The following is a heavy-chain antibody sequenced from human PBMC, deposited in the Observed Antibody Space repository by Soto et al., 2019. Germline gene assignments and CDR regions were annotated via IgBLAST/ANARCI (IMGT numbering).Heavy chain of an antibody. D-gene: IGHD4-17*01. Sequence: VGSLRLSCSASGFTFSSYDMHWVRQGTGKGLEWVSAIGTTGDTYYAGSVKGRFTISRENAKNSLYLQMNSLRAGDTAVYYCAKEDYGDYGIGYWGQGTLVTVSS. CDR2: IGTTGDT. J-gene: IGHJ4*02. CDR1: GFTFSSYD. CDR3: AKEDYGDYGIGY. V-gene: IGHV3-13*04.